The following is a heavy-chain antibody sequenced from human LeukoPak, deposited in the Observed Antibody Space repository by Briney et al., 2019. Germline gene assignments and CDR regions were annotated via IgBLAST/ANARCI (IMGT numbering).Heavy chain of an antibody. Sequence: GGSLRLSCAASGFTFSNYGMSWVRQAPGKGLEWVSAISGSGGSTYYADSVKGRFTISRDNSKNTLYLQMNSPRAEDTAVYYCAKDGKGCGGPGYPDKWGQGPLLPVSS. CDR3: AKDGKGCGGPGYPDK. D-gene: IGHD2-21*01. J-gene: IGHJ4*02. CDR1: GFTFSNYG. V-gene: IGHV3-23*01. CDR2: ISGSGGST.